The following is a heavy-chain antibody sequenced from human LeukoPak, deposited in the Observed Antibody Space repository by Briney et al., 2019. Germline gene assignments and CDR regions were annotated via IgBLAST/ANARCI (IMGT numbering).Heavy chain of an antibody. D-gene: IGHD4-17*01. J-gene: IGHJ4*02. CDR1: GFTFSSYA. CDR2: ISGSGGTT. Sequence: GGSLRLSCAASGFTFSSYAMSWVRQAPGKGLEWVSAISGSGGTTYYADSVKGRFTISRDNSKNTLYLQMNSLRAEDTAVYYCAKAGNDYGAYFFDYWGQGTLVTVSS. CDR3: AKAGNDYGAYFFDY. V-gene: IGHV3-23*01.